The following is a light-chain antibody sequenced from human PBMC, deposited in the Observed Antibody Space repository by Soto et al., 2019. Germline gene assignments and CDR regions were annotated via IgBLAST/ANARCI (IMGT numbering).Light chain of an antibody. J-gene: IGKJ1*01. CDR2: GAP. CDR1: QSVSSSY. CDR3: QQYGSSPWT. Sequence: IVLTQSPGTLSFSPGERATLSCSSSQSVSSSYLDWYQQKPGHAPRLLVYGAPSRGTGIPDRFSGSGSGTAFALTIRRLEPEDFAVYYCQQYGSSPWTFGQGTKVDIK. V-gene: IGKV3-20*01.